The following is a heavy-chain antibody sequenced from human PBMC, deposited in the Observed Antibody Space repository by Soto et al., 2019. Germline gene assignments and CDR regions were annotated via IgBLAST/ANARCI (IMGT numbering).Heavy chain of an antibody. CDR1: GYTFINYD. CDR2: MNPSSGNS. V-gene: IGHV1-8*01. D-gene: IGHD6-6*01. CDR3: ARERSTSPSSFYYYYYGMDV. J-gene: IGHJ6*02. Sequence: QVQLVQSGAEVKKPGASVKVSCKASGYTFINYDINWVRQAPGQGLEWMGWMNPSSGNSGYAQEFQGRVTMTRNTSISTAYIELSSLRSEDTAVYFCARERSTSPSSFYYYYYGMDVWGQGTTVTVSS.